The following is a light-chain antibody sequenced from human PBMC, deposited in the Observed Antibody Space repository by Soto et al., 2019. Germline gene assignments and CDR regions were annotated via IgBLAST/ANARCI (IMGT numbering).Light chain of an antibody. CDR1: SSDVGAYNY. J-gene: IGLJ3*02. CDR2: DLN. Sequence: QSALTQPASVSGSPGQSVTISCTGTSSDVGAYNYVSWYQHHPGKAPKLMIYDLNNRPSGISDRFSGSKSVNTASLTISGLQVEDEADYYCLSYATGSTWVFGGGTKLTVL. V-gene: IGLV2-14*01. CDR3: LSYATGSTWV.